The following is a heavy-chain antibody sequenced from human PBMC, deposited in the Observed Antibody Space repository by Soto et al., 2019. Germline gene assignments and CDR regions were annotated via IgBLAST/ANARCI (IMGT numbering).Heavy chain of an antibody. J-gene: IGHJ6*02. V-gene: IGHV4-4*02. D-gene: IGHD1-7*01. Sequence: SETLSLTCAVSGGSIISSSWWSWVRQPPGKGLEWIGEIYHSGSTNYNPSLKSRVTISVDKSKNQFSLKLSSVTAADTAVYYCARVSWNYDYYYYGMDVWGQGSTVTVSS. CDR3: ARVSWNYDYYYYGMDV. CDR2: IYHSGST. CDR1: GGSIISSSW.